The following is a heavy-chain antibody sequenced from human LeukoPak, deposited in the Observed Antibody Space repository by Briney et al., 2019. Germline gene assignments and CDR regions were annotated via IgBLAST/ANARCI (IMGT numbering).Heavy chain of an antibody. J-gene: IGHJ4*02. D-gene: IGHD5-18*01. CDR3: ARAPRGYSYGNFDY. CDR1: GFTFSSYA. CDR2: ISYDGSNK. V-gene: IGHV3-30-3*01. Sequence: GRSLRLSCAASGFTFSSYAMHWVRQAPGKGLEWVAVISYDGSNKYYADSVKGRFTISRDNSKNTLYLQMNSLRAEDTAVYYCARAPRGYSYGNFDYWGQGTLVTVSS.